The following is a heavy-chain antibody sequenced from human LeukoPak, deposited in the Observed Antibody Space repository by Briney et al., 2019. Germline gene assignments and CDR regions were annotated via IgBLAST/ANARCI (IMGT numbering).Heavy chain of an antibody. CDR3: ARPGPLGAYKV. D-gene: IGHD5-24*01. V-gene: IGHV1-3*01. J-gene: IGHJ4*02. CDR1: GYTFTSYA. Sequence: ASVNVSCKASGYTFTSYAMHWVRQAPGQRLEWMGWINAGNGNTKYSQKFQGRVTIARDTSASTAYMELSSLRSEDTAVYYCARPGPLGAYKVWGQGTLVTVSS. CDR2: INAGNGNT.